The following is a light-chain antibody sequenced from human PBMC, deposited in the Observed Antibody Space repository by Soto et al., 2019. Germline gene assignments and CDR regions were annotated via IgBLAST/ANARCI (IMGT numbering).Light chain of an antibody. J-gene: IGLJ1*01. CDR2: SNY. V-gene: IGLV1-44*01. CDR1: SSNIESNT. CDR3: AAWDDILTGYV. Sequence: QSVLTQPPSASGTPGQRVTISCSGSSSNIESNTVTWYQQLPGTAPKLVIYSNYDRPSGVPDRFSGSTSGTSASLVIRGLQSEDEDDYYCAAWDDILTGYVFGGGTKLTVL.